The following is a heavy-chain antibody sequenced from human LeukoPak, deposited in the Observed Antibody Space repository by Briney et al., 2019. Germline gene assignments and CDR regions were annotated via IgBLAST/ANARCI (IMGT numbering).Heavy chain of an antibody. D-gene: IGHD6-13*01. CDR1: GFTFSSYG. Sequence: PGGSLRLSCAASGFTFSSYGMHWVRQAPGKGLEWVAFIRYDGSNKYYADSVKGRFTISRDNSKNTLYLQMNSLRVEDTAVYYCARDKLPGYSSSWDAHIFDYWGQGTLVTVSS. CDR2: IRYDGSNK. J-gene: IGHJ4*02. CDR3: ARDKLPGYSSSWDAHIFDY. V-gene: IGHV3-30*02.